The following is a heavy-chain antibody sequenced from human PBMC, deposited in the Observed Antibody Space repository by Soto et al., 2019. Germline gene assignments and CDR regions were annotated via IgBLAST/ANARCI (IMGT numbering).Heavy chain of an antibody. CDR1: VYTFTSYR. Sequence: QVQLVQSGAEVKKPGASVKVSCKASVYTFTSYRLSLVRQAPGQGLEWMGRISAYNYNTKCGQKLQGRDTMSTDTTTSTAYMELRSLGYDDTAVYYCASVVGAQGRWFDPWSEGTVVPVSS. J-gene: IGHJ5*02. CDR2: ISAYNYNT. D-gene: IGHD2-15*01. V-gene: IGHV1-18*01. CDR3: ASVVGAQGRWFDP.